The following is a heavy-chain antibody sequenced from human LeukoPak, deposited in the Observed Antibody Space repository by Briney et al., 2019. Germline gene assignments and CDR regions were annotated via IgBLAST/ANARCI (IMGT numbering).Heavy chain of an antibody. J-gene: IGHJ4*02. V-gene: IGHV5-51*01. Sequence: GESLEISCQGSGYSFASYWIGWVRQMPGKGLEWMGIIYAGDSDTTYNPSFQGQVTISADKSISTAYLQWSGLKASDTAMYYCARKRGTFDYWGQGTLVTVSS. CDR1: GYSFASYW. CDR3: ARKRGTFDY. CDR2: IYAGDSDT.